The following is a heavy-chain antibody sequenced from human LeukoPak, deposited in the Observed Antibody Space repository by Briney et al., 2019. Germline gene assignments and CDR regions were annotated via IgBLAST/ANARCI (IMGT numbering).Heavy chain of an antibody. Sequence: SQTLSLTCAISGDSVSSNSATWNWIRQSPSRGLEWLGRTYYRSKWFNGYAVSVKGRITVNPDTSRNQFSLQLNSVTPEDTAIYYCVRAVGYLDYWGQGTLVAVSS. V-gene: IGHV6-1*01. CDR1: GDSVSSNSAT. CDR2: TYYRSKWFN. J-gene: IGHJ4*02. CDR3: VRAVGYLDY.